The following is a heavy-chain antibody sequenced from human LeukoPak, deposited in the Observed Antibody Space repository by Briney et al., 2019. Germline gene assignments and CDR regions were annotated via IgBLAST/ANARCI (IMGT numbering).Heavy chain of an antibody. D-gene: IGHD6-19*01. Sequence: ASVKVSCKASGYTFTSYYMHWVRQAPGQGLEWMGIINPSGGSTSYAQKFQGRVTITADESTNTAYMELSSLRSEDTAVYYCARHVSSGWYYFDSWGQGTLVTVSS. CDR1: GYTFTSYY. CDR3: ARHVSSGWYYFDS. V-gene: IGHV1-46*01. CDR2: INPSGGST. J-gene: IGHJ4*02.